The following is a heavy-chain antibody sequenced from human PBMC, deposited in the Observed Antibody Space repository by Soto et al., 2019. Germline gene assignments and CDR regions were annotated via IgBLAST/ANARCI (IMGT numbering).Heavy chain of an antibody. D-gene: IGHD1-26*01. Sequence: QVQLVQSGAEVKKPGSSVKVSCKASGGTFSTYAITWVRQAPGQGLEWLGGIIPIFGTTDYARKFQGRVTITAAESTSTVFIELSSLTSEYTAVYYCARGVGAYYFDYWGKGTLVTVSS. CDR2: IIPIFGTT. CDR1: GGTFSTYA. CDR3: ARGVGAYYFDY. V-gene: IGHV1-69*01. J-gene: IGHJ4*02.